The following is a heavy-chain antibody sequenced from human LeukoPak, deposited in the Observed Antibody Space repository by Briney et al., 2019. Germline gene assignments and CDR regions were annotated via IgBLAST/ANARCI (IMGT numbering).Heavy chain of an antibody. D-gene: IGHD3-10*01. CDR1: GGSFSGYY. CDR3: ARFFREVWFGEVIGSYMDV. Sequence: SETLSLTCAVYGGSFSGYYWSWIRQPPGKGLEWIGYIYYSGSTNYNPSLKSRVTISVDTSKNQFSLKLSSVTAADTAVYYCARFFREVWFGEVIGSYMDVWGKGTTVTVSS. CDR2: IYYSGST. J-gene: IGHJ6*03. V-gene: IGHV4-59*01.